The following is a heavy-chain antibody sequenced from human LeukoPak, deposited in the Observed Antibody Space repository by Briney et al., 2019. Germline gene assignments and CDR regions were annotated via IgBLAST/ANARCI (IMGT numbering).Heavy chain of an antibody. Sequence: SVTLSRTCTVSGGSSSSSSYYWRWIRQPPGKVVVWIGSIYYSGRTYYSPSLKSRVTISVDTSKNQFSLKLSSVTAADTAVYYCASGHYDSSGYLDYWGQGTLVTVSS. CDR3: ASGHYDSSGYLDY. V-gene: IGHV4-39*01. J-gene: IGHJ4*02. D-gene: IGHD3-22*01. CDR2: IYYSGRT. CDR1: GGSSSSSSYY.